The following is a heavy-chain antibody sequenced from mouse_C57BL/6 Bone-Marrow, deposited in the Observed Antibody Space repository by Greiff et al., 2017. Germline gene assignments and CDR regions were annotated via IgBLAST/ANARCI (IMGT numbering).Heavy chain of an antibody. CDR3: AVDYYGRSPSPLAY. D-gene: IGHD1-1*01. Sequence: VQLQQSVAELVRPGASVKLSCTASGFNIKNTYMHWVKQRPEQGLEWIGRIDPANGNTKYAPKFQVQAPLTAGTSSNTAYLLLSSLTSEDPAINYCAVDYYGRSPSPLAYWGQGTLVTVSA. V-gene: IGHV14-3*01. CDR2: IDPANGNT. J-gene: IGHJ3*01. CDR1: GFNIKNTY.